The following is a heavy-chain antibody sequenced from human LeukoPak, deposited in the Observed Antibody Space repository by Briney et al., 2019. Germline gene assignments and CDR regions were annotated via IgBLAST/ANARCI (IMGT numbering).Heavy chain of an antibody. CDR3: AKEYGSGSYYYDY. D-gene: IGHD3-10*01. CDR2: ISGSGGST. Sequence: SGGSLRLSCAASGFTFNNYAMSWVRQAPGKGLEWVSAISGSGGSTYYADSVKGRLTISRDNSKNTMCLQMNSLRTEDTALYYCAKEYGSGSYYYDYWGQGTLVTVSS. J-gene: IGHJ4*02. CDR1: GFTFNNYA. V-gene: IGHV3-23*01.